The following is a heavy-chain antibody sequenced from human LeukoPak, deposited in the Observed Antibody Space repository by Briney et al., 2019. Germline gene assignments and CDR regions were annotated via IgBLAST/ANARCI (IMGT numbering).Heavy chain of an antibody. Sequence: PSETLSLTCTVSGGSISSSSYYWVWIRQPPSKGLEWLGSMYYSGSIFYNPSLKSRVTISINTSKNQFSLKVSSVTAADTAVYYCARTRVPGSYSPKGPFDYWGQGTLVTVSS. CDR1: GGSISSSSYY. J-gene: IGHJ4*02. D-gene: IGHD1-26*01. CDR3: ARTRVPGSYSPKGPFDY. V-gene: IGHV4-39*07. CDR2: MYYSGSI.